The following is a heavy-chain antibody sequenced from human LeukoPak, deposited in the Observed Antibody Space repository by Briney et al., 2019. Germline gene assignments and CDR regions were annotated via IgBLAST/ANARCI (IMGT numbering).Heavy chain of an antibody. CDR1: GGSISSYY. CDR3: ARRSSSGYYFDY. D-gene: IGHD3-22*01. CDR2: IFHSGTT. J-gene: IGHJ4*02. Sequence: SETLSLTCTVSGGSISSYYWSWIRQPPGKGLEWIGYIFHSGTTHYNPSLKSRVTISVDTSRNQFSLKLSSVTAADTAVYYCARRSSSGYYFDYWGQGTLVTVSS. V-gene: IGHV4-59*08.